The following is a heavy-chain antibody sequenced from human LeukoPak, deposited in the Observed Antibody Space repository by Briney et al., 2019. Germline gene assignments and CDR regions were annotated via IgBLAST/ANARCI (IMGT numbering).Heavy chain of an antibody. Sequence: SETLSLTCAVSGYYWGWIRQPPGKGLEWIGSMYHDGRTYYNPSLKSRVTISVDTSKKQFSLRLSSVTAADTAVYYCAARFTVTANYFYNWDQGTLVTVSS. J-gene: IGHJ4*02. D-gene: IGHD4-17*01. V-gene: IGHV4-38-2*01. CDR1: GYY. CDR2: MYHDGRT. CDR3: AARFTVTANYFYN.